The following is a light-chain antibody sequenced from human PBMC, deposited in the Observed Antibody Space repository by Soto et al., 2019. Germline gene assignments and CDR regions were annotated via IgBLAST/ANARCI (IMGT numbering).Light chain of an antibody. V-gene: IGLV2-14*01. CDR3: NSYTSSSTLD. Sequence: QSVLTQPASVSGSPGQSITISCTGTSSDVGGYSSVSWYQQYPGRAPKLIIYEVRNRPSGVSNRFSGSKSANTASLTISGLQAEDEADYYCNSYTSSSTLDFGTGTKLTVL. CDR2: EVR. J-gene: IGLJ1*01. CDR1: SSDVGGYSS.